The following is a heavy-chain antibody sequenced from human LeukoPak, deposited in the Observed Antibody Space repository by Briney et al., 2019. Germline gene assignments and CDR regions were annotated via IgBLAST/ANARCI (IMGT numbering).Heavy chain of an antibody. J-gene: IGHJ4*02. Sequence: SQTLSLTCAISGDSVSRNSASWYWIRQSPSRGLEWLGRTYYRSKWYNDYAVSVKSRITINPDTSKNQFSLQLNSLTPEDTAVYYCARGGSGVVVSLFDYWGQGTLVTVSS. CDR1: GDSVSRNSAS. CDR2: TYYRSKWYN. D-gene: IGHD2-2*01. V-gene: IGHV6-1*01. CDR3: ARGGSGVVVSLFDY.